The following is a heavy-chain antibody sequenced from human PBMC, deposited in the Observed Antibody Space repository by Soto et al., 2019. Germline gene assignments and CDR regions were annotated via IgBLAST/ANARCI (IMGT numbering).Heavy chain of an antibody. J-gene: IGHJ2*01. V-gene: IGHV4-30-2*01. D-gene: IGHD2-15*01. Sequence: QLQLQESGSGLVKPSQTLSLTCAVSGGSISSGGYSWSWIRQPPGKGLEWIGYIYHSGSTYYNPSLKSRVTISVDRSRNQFSLELSSVTAADTAVYYCARGLRYCSGGSCYSAWYFDLWGRGTLVTVSS. CDR2: IYHSGST. CDR1: GGSISSGGYS. CDR3: ARGLRYCSGGSCYSAWYFDL.